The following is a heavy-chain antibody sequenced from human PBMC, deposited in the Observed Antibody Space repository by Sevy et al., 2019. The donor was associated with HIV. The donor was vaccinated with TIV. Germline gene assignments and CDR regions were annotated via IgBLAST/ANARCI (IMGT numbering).Heavy chain of an antibody. CDR3: ATARIVVVTASHFFDY. Sequence: ASVKVSCKVSGYTLTELSMHWVRQAPGKGLEWMGRFDPEDGETIYAQKFQGRVTMTEDTSTDTAYMELSSLRSEDTAVYYCATARIVVVTASHFFDYWGQGTLVTVSS. V-gene: IGHV1-24*01. D-gene: IGHD2-21*02. J-gene: IGHJ4*02. CDR2: FDPEDGET. CDR1: GYTLTELS.